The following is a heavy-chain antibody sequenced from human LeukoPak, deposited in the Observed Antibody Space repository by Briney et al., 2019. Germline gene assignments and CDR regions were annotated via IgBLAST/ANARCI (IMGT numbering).Heavy chain of an antibody. CDR3: ARGGKSEYYGSGSHDY. CDR2: INHSGRT. V-gene: IGHV4-34*01. CDR1: GGSFSGYY. D-gene: IGHD3-10*01. J-gene: IGHJ4*02. Sequence: SETLSLTCTVYGGSFSGYYWSWIRQPPGKGLEWIGEINHSGRTNYNPSHKSRVTVSADMSRFQFSLKLSSVTAADTAVYYCARGGKSEYYGSGSHDYWGQGILVTVSS.